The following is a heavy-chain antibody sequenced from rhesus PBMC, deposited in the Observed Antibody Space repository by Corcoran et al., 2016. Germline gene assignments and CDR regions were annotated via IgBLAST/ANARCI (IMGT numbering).Heavy chain of an antibody. J-gene: IGHJ1*01. CDR3: AGEYPVTTRFEF. V-gene: IGHV4-122*02. CDR2: ITYWWST. CDR1: GGSISSGYYY. Sequence: QVQLQESGPGLVKPSETLSLTCAVSGGSISSGYYYWSRNRQPPGKGLEWIGYITYWWSTSYNPSLKVRGTISRDTSKNQFSLKLSAVTAADTAVYYCAGEYPVTTRFEFWGQGALVTVSS. D-gene: IGHD4-23*01.